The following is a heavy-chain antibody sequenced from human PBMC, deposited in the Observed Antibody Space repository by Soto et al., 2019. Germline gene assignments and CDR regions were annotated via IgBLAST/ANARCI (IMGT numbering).Heavy chain of an antibody. Sequence: QVQLVESGGGVVQPGRSLRLSCAASGFTFSSYGMHWVRQAPGKGLEWVAVIWYDGSNKYYADSVKGRFTISRDNSKNTLFLEMNSLRAEDTAVYYCARGGGGDYGDYYYYGMDVWGQGTTVTVSS. J-gene: IGHJ6*02. CDR3: ARGGGGDYGDYYYYGMDV. V-gene: IGHV3-33*01. CDR2: IWYDGSNK. CDR1: GFTFSSYG. D-gene: IGHD4-17*01.